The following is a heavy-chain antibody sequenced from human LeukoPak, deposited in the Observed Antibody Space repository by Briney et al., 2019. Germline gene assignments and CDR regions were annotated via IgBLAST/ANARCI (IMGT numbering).Heavy chain of an antibody. V-gene: IGHV1-18*01. CDR2: ISAYNGNT. Sequence: GASVKVSCKASGYTFTSYGISWVRQAPGQGLEWMGWISAYNGNTNYAQKLQGRVTMTTDTSTSTAYMELRSLRSDDTAVYYCARTGLWFGELAEGETYNWFDPWGQGTLVTVSS. CDR3: ARTGLWFGELAEGETYNWFDP. D-gene: IGHD3-10*01. J-gene: IGHJ5*02. CDR1: GYTFTSYG.